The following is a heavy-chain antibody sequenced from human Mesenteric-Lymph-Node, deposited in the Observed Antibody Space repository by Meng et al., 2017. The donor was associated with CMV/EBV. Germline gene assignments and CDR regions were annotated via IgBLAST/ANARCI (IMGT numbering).Heavy chain of an antibody. CDR3: ARGSYGSGRHFDY. J-gene: IGHJ4*02. V-gene: IGHV4-4*02. CDR2: IYHTGST. D-gene: IGHD3-10*01. CDR1: GGAISRSNW. Sequence: AVSGGAISRSNWWSWVRQPPGKGLEWIGEIYHTGSTNYNPSLKSRVTISVDKSKNQFSLKLSSVTAADTAVFYCARGSYGSGRHFDYWGQGTLVTVSS.